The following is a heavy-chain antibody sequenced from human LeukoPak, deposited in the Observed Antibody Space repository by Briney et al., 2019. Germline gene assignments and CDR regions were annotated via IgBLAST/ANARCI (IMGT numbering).Heavy chain of an antibody. Sequence: ASVKVSCKASGYTFTSYDINWVRQATGQWLEWMGWMNPNSGNTGYAQKFQGRVTITRNTSISTAYMELSSLRSEDTAVYYCARVISSPAPSSALYYYYYYMDVWGKGTTVTVSS. V-gene: IGHV1-8*03. D-gene: IGHD6-6*01. J-gene: IGHJ6*03. CDR2: MNPNSGNT. CDR1: GYTFTSYD. CDR3: ARVISSPAPSSALYYYYYYMDV.